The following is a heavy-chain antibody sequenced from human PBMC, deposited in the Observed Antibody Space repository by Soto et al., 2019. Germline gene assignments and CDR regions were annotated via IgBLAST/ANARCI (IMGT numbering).Heavy chain of an antibody. Sequence: QVQLQESGPGLVKPSGTLSLTCAVSGGSISSSNWWSWVRQPPGKGLEWIGEIYHSGSTNYNPYLKRRVTVSVDKPKNQFHRKLSSVTAATTAGYYCGRFQPVKGGGYFDLWGRGTLVTVSS. J-gene: IGHJ2*01. D-gene: IGHD4-4*01. CDR1: GGSISSSNW. CDR2: IYHSGST. V-gene: IGHV4-4*02. CDR3: GRFQPVKGGGYFDL.